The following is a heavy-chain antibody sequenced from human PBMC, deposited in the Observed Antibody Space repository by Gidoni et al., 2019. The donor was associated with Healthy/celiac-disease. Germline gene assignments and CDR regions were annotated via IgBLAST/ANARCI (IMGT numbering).Heavy chain of an antibody. CDR1: GGTFSSYA. CDR2: IIPIFGTA. V-gene: IGHV1-69*01. D-gene: IGHD2-21*01. CDR3: ASSEKGAYCGGDCYLRAEYFQH. Sequence: QVQLVQSGAEVKKPGSSVKVSCKASGGTFSSYAISWVRQAPGQGLEWMGGIIPIFGTANYAQKFQGRVTITADESTSTAYMELSSLRSEDTAVYYCASSEKGAYCGGDCYLRAEYFQHWGQGTLVTVSS. J-gene: IGHJ1*01.